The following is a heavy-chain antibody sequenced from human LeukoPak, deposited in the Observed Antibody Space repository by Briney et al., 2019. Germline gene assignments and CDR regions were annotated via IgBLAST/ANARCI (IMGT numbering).Heavy chain of an antibody. V-gene: IGHV1-18*01. CDR1: GYTFTSYG. Sequence: APVKVSCKASGYTFTSYGISWVRQAPGQGLEWMGWISGYNGNTNYAQKVQGRVTMTTDTSTSTAYMEVRSLRSDDTAVYYCARVVLWWSPPTWKYYFDYWGQGTLVTVSS. CDR3: ARVVLWWSPPTWKYYFDY. J-gene: IGHJ4*02. D-gene: IGHD3-10*01. CDR2: ISGYNGNT.